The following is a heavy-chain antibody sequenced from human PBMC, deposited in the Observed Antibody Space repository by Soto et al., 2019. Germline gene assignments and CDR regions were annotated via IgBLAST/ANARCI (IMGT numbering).Heavy chain of an antibody. D-gene: IGHD5-12*01. CDR3: ARDYYRFNSGYGFSMDV. Sequence: PGGSLRLSCAASGFTVSSNYMSLVRQAPGKGLEWVSVIYSGGSTYYADSVKGRFTISRDNSKNTLYLQMNSLRAEDTAVYYCARDYYRFNSGYGFSMDVWGQGTTVTVSS. CDR2: IYSGGST. CDR1: GFTVSSNY. J-gene: IGHJ6*02. V-gene: IGHV3-66*01.